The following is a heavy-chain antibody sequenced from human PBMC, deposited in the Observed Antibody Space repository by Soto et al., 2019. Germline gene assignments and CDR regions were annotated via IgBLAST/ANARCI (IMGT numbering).Heavy chain of an antibody. CDR2: ISYDGSNK. J-gene: IGHJ4*02. V-gene: IGHV3-30*18. CDR1: GFTFSSYG. CDR3: AKVGQRYCSGGSCYPNADY. D-gene: IGHD2-15*01. Sequence: QVQLVESGGGEVQPGRSLRLSCAASGFTFSSYGMHWVRQAPGKGLEWVAVISYDGSNKYYADSVKGRFTISRENSKNTLYLQMNSLRAEDTAVYYCAKVGQRYCSGGSCYPNADYWGQGTLVTVSS.